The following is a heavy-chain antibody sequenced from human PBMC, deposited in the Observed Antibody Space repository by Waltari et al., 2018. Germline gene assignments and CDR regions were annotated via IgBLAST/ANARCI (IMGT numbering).Heavy chain of an antibody. Sequence: VESGGGLVQPGGSLRLSCAASGFTFSSYAMSWVRQAPGKGLEWVSAISGSGGSTYYADSVKGRFTISRDNSKNTLYLQMNSLRAEDTAVYYCAKSTTMVRGVMDNYFDYWGQGTLVTVSS. V-gene: IGHV3-23*04. CDR3: AKSTTMVRGVMDNYFDY. D-gene: IGHD3-10*01. J-gene: IGHJ4*02. CDR2: ISGSGGST. CDR1: GFTFSSYA.